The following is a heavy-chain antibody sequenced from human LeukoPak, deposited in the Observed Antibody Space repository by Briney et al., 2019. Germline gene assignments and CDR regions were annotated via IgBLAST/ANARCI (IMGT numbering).Heavy chain of an antibody. CDR3: AKGGKWDVTPFDY. J-gene: IGHJ4*02. Sequence: GGPLRLSCAASGFTFTSYSMNWVRQAPGKGLEWVSTISGGGGSTYYADSVKGRFTISRDNSKNTLCLQVNSLRAEDTAVYYCAKGGKWDVTPFDYWGQGTLVTVSS. CDR1: GFTFTSYS. V-gene: IGHV3-23*01. D-gene: IGHD1-26*01. CDR2: ISGGGGST.